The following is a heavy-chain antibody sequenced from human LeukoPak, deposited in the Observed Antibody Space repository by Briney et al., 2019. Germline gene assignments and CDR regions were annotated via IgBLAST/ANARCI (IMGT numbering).Heavy chain of an antibody. CDR1: GFTFSSYY. CDR2: ISSRSHYT. CDR3: ARTLRCSGGSCSASVDY. Sequence: GGSLRLSCAASGFTFSSYYISWIRQAPRKGLGCVSYISSRSHYTNYADSVKGRFTISRDNAKNSLYLQMNSLRAEDTAVDYGARTLRCSGGSCSASVDYWGQGTLVTVSS. J-gene: IGHJ4*02. D-gene: IGHD2-15*01. V-gene: IGHV3-11*03.